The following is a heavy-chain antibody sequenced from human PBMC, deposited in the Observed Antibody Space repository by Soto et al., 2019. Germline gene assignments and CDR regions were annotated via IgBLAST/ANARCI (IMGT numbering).Heavy chain of an antibody. CDR2: INHSGST. V-gene: IGHV4-34*01. Sequence: PSETLSLTCAVYGGSFSGYYWSWIRQPPGKGLEWIGEINHSGSTNYNPSLKSRVTISVDTSKNQFSLKLSSVTAADTAVYYCARVHSSGWYGYWGQGTLVTVSS. CDR1: GGSFSGYY. CDR3: ARVHSSGWYGY. J-gene: IGHJ4*02. D-gene: IGHD6-19*01.